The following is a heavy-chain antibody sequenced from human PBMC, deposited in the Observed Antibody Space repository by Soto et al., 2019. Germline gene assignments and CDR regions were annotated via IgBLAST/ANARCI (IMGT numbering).Heavy chain of an antibody. CDR2: INAGNGNT. D-gene: IGHD3-9*01. CDR3: ATFIPLNTISGNY. Sequence: GASVKVSCKASGYTFTSYAMHWVRQAPGQRLEWMGWINAGNGNTKYSQKFQGRVTITRDTSASTAYMELSSLRSEDTAVYYCATFIPLNTISGNYWGQGTLVTVSS. CDR1: GYTFTSYA. J-gene: IGHJ1*01. V-gene: IGHV1-3*01.